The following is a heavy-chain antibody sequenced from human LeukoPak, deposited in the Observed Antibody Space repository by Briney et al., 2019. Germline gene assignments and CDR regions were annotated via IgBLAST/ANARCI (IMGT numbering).Heavy chain of an antibody. CDR2: ISSSGDTT. CDR3: ATPLDYYDSSGYHQGGD. J-gene: IGHJ4*02. D-gene: IGHD3-22*01. CDR1: GFTFSDYH. Sequence: GGSLRLSCAASGFTFSDYHMNWIRQAPGKGLEWISYISSSGDTTYYADFVKGQFTVSRDNAENSLSLQMNNLRAEDTAVYYCATPLDYYDSSGYHQGGDWGQGTLVTVSS. V-gene: IGHV3-11*01.